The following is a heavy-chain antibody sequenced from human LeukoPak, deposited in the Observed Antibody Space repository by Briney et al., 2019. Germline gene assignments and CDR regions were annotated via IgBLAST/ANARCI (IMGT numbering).Heavy chain of an antibody. D-gene: IGHD5-24*01. Sequence: GASVKVSCKASGYTFTGYYMHWVRQAPGQGLEWMGWINPNSGGTNYAQKFQGRVTMTRDTSTSTAYMELSRLRSDDTAVYYCARVRGDGYNLYYFDYWGQGTLVTVSS. J-gene: IGHJ4*02. CDR1: GYTFTGYY. CDR3: ARVRGDGYNLYYFDY. V-gene: IGHV1-2*02. CDR2: INPNSGGT.